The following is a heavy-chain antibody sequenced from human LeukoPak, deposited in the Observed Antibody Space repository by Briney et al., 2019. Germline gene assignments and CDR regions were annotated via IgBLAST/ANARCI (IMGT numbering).Heavy chain of an antibody. V-gene: IGHV3-23*01. CDR3: AKRGPTAYYFDS. D-gene: IGHD3-10*01. Sequence: GGSLRLSCAASGLTFSSYGMSWVRQAAGKGLEWVSAISASGGSTYYADSVKGRFTISRDNSKNTLYLQMNSLRAEDTAVYYCAKRGPTAYYFDSWGRGTLVTVSS. J-gene: IGHJ4*02. CDR1: GLTFSSYG. CDR2: ISASGGST.